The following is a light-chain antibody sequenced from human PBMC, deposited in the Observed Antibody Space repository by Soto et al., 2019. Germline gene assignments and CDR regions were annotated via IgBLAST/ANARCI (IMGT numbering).Light chain of an antibody. Sequence: DIQLTQSPSFLSASVGDRVTITCRASQGISSYSAWYQQKPGKAPKLLIYAASTLQSGVPSRFSGSGSGTEFTLTISSLQPVDFATYYCQQVDSYPITFGQGTRLEIK. J-gene: IGKJ5*01. CDR3: QQVDSYPIT. CDR2: AAS. CDR1: QGISSY. V-gene: IGKV1-9*01.